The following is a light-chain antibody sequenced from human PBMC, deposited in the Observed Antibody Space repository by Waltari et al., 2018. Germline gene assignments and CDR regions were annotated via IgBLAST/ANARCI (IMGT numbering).Light chain of an antibody. CDR3: HSRDASGVGGS. CDR2: DKN. Sequence: SSQLTQVPAVSVAMRQTVSITSQGDSPRSYYASLYQPTPGQAPRLVMYDKNNRPSGVPDRFSGSTSHNTASLTITGAQAEDEASYYCHSRDASGVGGSFGGGTKLTVL. CDR1: SPRSYY. V-gene: IGLV3-19*01. J-gene: IGLJ2*01.